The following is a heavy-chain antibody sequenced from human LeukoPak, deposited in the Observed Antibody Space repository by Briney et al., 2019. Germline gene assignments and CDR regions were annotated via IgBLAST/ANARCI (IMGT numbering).Heavy chain of an antibody. Sequence: LSLTCAVYGGSFSDYYWSWIRQAPGKGLEWVSYISSSGSTIYYADSVKGRFTISRDNAKNSLYLQMNSLRAEDTAVYYCARAPYRVGYWGQGTLVTVSS. V-gene: IGHV3-11*01. CDR1: GGSFSDYY. J-gene: IGHJ4*02. CDR3: ARAPYRVGY. CDR2: ISSSGSTI. D-gene: IGHD1-26*01.